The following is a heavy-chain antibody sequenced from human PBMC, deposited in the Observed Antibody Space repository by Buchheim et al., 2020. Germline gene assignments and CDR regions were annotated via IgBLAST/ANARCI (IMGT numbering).Heavy chain of an antibody. V-gene: IGHV3-48*03. D-gene: IGHD6-19*01. J-gene: IGHJ4*02. CDR3: ARDFSGWYYFDL. Sequence: EAQLVESGGGLVQPGGSLRISCAASDFDFNSYDMNWVRQAPGKGLEWVAVITSGGFTPYYADSLEGRFNIFRENAETSLILQMNSLRAEDTGVYYCARDFSGWYYFDLWGQGT. CDR2: ITSGGFTP. CDR1: DFDFNSYD.